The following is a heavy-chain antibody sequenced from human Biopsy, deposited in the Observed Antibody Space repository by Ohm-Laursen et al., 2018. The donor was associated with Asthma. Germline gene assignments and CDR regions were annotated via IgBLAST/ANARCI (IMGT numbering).Heavy chain of an antibody. J-gene: IGHJ5*02. CDR1: GFSLRTPGVG. V-gene: IGHV2-5*02. CDR3: AHQYSSLRGWAFDP. Sequence: TQTLTLTYSFSGFSLRTPGVGVGWIRQSPGKALEWLAFIYLDDDKRYSPSLKSRLTITKDTSKNQVVLTMTNMDPVDTATYYCAHQYSSLRGWAFDPWGQGTLVTVSS. CDR2: IYLDDDK. D-gene: IGHD6-6*01.